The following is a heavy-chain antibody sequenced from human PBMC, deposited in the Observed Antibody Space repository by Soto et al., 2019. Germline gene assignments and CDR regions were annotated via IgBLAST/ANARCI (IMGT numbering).Heavy chain of an antibody. D-gene: IGHD3-3*01. Sequence: SQTLSLTCAISGDSVSSNSAAWNWIRQSPSRGLEWLGRTYYRSKWYNDYAVSVKGRITINPDTSKNQFSLQLNSVTPEDTAVYYCARVNSSTNYDFWSGYSRGTPGYYYYGMDVWGQGTTVTVSS. V-gene: IGHV6-1*01. J-gene: IGHJ6*02. CDR1: GDSVSSNSAA. CDR3: ARVNSSTNYDFWSGYSRGTPGYYYYGMDV. CDR2: TYYRSKWYN.